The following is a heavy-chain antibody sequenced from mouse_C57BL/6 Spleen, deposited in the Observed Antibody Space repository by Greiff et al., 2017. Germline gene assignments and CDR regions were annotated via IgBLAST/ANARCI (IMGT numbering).Heavy chain of an antibody. CDR2: IHPNSGST. CDR3: ARQTGEGYYFDY. CDR1: GYTFTSYW. V-gene: IGHV1-64*01. J-gene: IGHJ2*01. Sequence: QVQLQQPGAELVKPGASVKLSCKASGYTFTSYWMHWVKQRPGQGLEWIGMIHPNSGSTNYNEKFKSKATLTVDKSSSTAYMQLSSLTSEDSAVYYCARQTGEGYYFDYWGQGTTLTVSS.